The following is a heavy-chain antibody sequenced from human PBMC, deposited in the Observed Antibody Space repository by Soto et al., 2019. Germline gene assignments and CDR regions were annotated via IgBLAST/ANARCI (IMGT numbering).Heavy chain of an antibody. Sequence: SETLSLTFTVSGGSVSSGSYYWSWIRQPPGKGQEWIGYIYYSGSTNYKPSLKSRVTISVDTSKNQFSLKLISVTAADMAVYYCARVKLSGWYFDYWGQGTLVTVSS. V-gene: IGHV4-61*01. CDR2: IYYSGST. CDR1: GGSVSSGSYY. D-gene: IGHD6-19*01. CDR3: ARVKLSGWYFDY. J-gene: IGHJ4*02.